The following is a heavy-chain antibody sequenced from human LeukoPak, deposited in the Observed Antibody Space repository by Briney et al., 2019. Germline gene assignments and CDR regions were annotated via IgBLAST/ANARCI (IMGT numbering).Heavy chain of an antibody. Sequence: GASVKVSCKASGYTFTSSALSWARQAPGQGLEWMGWIDTNTGDPTYAQGSTGRFVFSLDTSVSTAYLQITSLKAEDTAVYYCARDQVDSSSPYSDYWGQGTLVTVSS. D-gene: IGHD6-6*01. J-gene: IGHJ4*02. CDR2: IDTNTGDP. CDR1: GYTFTSSA. CDR3: ARDQVDSSSPYSDY. V-gene: IGHV7-4-1*02.